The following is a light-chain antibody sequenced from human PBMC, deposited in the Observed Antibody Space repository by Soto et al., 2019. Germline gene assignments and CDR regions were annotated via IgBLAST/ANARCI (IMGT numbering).Light chain of an antibody. J-gene: IGKJ2*01. CDR1: HNISSSY. Sequence: EIVLTQSPGTLSLSPGAGGALSCRASHNISSSYVAWYQQKPGRPPRLLMHGTANKAVGIPDRFSGSGSGTEFTLTISRLETEDFAVYYCQQYIRSPYTFGQGTRLEIK. CDR3: QQYIRSPYT. CDR2: GTA. V-gene: IGKV3-20*01.